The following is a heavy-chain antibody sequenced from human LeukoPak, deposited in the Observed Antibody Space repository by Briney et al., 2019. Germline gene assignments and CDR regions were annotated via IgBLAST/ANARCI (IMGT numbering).Heavy chain of an antibody. CDR3: IRQVELVDY. CDR2: IRSKTDGGTT. J-gene: IGHJ4*02. CDR1: GFTFSNAW. Sequence: GGSLRLSCAASGFTFSNAWMSWVRQAPGKGLEWVGRIRSKTDGGTTDYAAPVKGRFTISRDDSKNTLYLQMNSLKTDDTAVYYCIRQVELVDYWGQGTLVTVSS. V-gene: IGHV3-15*01. D-gene: IGHD1-1*01.